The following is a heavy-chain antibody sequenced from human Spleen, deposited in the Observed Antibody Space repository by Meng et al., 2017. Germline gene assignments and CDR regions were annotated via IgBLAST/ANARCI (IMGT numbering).Heavy chain of an antibody. V-gene: IGHV4-61*01. Sequence: SETLSLTCTVSGYSISSGYYWSWIRQPPGKGLEWIAYIHDSGSTNYNPSLKSRVTTSVDTSKNQFSLKLTSVTAADTAVYYCARICCRGATFDIWGQGTMVTVSS. CDR2: IHDSGST. CDR1: GYSISSGYY. D-gene: IGHD2-15*01. J-gene: IGHJ3*02. CDR3: ARICCRGATFDI.